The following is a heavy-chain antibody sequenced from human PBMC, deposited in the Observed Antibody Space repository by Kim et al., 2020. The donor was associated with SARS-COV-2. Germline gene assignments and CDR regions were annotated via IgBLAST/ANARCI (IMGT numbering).Heavy chain of an antibody. CDR1: GFTFSSSD. Sequence: GGSLRLSCVASGFTFSSSDMNWVRQAPGKGLEWVSAISTAGDTYYPGSVKARFTISRENAKNSLYIQMNSLRAGDTAVYYCARVGATGAFDIWGQGRMFTVSS. J-gene: IGHJ3*02. V-gene: IGHV3-13*01. CDR3: ARVGATGAFDI. D-gene: IGHD1-26*01. CDR2: ISTAGDT.